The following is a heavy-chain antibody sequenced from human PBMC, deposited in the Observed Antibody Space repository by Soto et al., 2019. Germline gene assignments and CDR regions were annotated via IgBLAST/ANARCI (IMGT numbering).Heavy chain of an antibody. Sequence: SETLSLTCTVSGGSISSRDYYWDWIRQPPGKGLEWIGYIYYSGSTYYNPSLKSQVTISIDTSKNQFSLKLTSVTAADTAVYYFSRQQYDDHSSVPWLGFGYWCKRAPVT. J-gene: IGHJ4*02. CDR1: GGSISSRDYY. V-gene: IGHV4-30-4*01. CDR2: IYYSGST. D-gene: IGHD3-22*01. CDR3: SRQQYDDHSSVPWLGFGY.